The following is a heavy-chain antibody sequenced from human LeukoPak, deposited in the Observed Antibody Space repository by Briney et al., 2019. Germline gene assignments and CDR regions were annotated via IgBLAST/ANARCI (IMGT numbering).Heavy chain of an antibody. J-gene: IGHJ4*02. D-gene: IGHD2-2*01. CDR2: IITIFGTA. V-gene: IGHV1-69*13. Sequence: ASPKVSCTASGDTLSSSAISSVCHGPRQRGEWMGGIITIFGTANYAQKVQGRVTITADESTSTAYMELSSLRSEDTAVYYCARAGVPAAMESLYFDYWGQGTLVTVSS. CDR1: GDTLSSSA. CDR3: ARAGVPAAMESLYFDY.